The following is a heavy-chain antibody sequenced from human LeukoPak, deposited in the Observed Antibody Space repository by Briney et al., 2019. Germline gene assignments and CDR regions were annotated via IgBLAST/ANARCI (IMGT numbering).Heavy chain of an antibody. CDR2: INPNSGGT. CDR3: ARDAGNIVVVPAAIVL. Sequence: ASVKVSCKASGYTFTGYYMHWVGQAPGQGLEWMGWINPNSGGTNYAQKFQGRVTMTRDTSISAAYMELSRLRSDDTAVYYCARDAGNIVVVPAAIVLWGQGTLVAVSS. V-gene: IGHV1-2*02. CDR1: GYTFTGYY. J-gene: IGHJ4*02. D-gene: IGHD2-2*01.